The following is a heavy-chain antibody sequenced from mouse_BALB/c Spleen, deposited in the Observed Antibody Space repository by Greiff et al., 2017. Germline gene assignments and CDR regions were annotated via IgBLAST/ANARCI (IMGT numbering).Heavy chain of an antibody. V-gene: IGHV14-3*02. Sequence: EVQLQQSGAELVKPGASVKLSCTASGFNIKDTYMHWVKQRPEQGLEWIGRIDPANGNTKYDPKFQGKATITADTSSNTAYLQLSSLTSEDTAVYYCASSPYYYGSRGYFDYWGQGTTLTVSS. D-gene: IGHD1-1*01. CDR2: IDPANGNT. CDR1: GFNIKDTY. J-gene: IGHJ2*01. CDR3: ASSPYYYGSRGYFDY.